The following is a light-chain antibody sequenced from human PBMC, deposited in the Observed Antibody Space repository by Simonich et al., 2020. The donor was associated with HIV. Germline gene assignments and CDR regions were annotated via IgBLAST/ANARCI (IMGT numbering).Light chain of an antibody. Sequence: EIVMTQSPATLSVSPGERATLSCRASQSVTSNLAWYQQKPGQAPRLLISGASTRATGVPDRFSGSGSGTDFTLTISRLEPEDFAVYYCQQYSRSPRWTFGQGTKVEIK. V-gene: IGKV3-20*01. CDR2: GAS. CDR3: QQYSRSPRWT. J-gene: IGKJ1*01. CDR1: QSVTSN.